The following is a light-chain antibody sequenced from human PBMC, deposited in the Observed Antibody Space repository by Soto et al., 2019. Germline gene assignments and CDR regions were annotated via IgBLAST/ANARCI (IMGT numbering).Light chain of an antibody. CDR3: QQYNNWPRT. CDR2: GAS. CDR1: QSVSST. J-gene: IGKJ1*01. Sequence: EIVMTQSPATLSLSPGERATLACRASQSVSSTLAWYQHKPGQAPRLLLYGASTRATGIPARFSGSGSGTEFTLTISSLQSEDFAVYYCQQYNNWPRTFGQGTKVESK. V-gene: IGKV3-15*01.